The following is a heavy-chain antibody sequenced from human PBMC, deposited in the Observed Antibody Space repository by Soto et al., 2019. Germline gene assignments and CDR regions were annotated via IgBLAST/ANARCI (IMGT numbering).Heavy chain of an antibody. Sequence: EVQLLESGGGLVQPGGSLRLSCAASGFTFSSYAMSWVRQAPGKGLEWVSAISGSGGSTYYADSVKGRFTISRDNSKNTLYLQMNSLRAEDTAVYYCANSRGRLNIVVVPAVTDYWGQGTLVTVSS. CDR2: ISGSGGST. CDR3: ANSRGRLNIVVVPAVTDY. D-gene: IGHD2-2*01. V-gene: IGHV3-23*01. CDR1: GFTFSSYA. J-gene: IGHJ4*02.